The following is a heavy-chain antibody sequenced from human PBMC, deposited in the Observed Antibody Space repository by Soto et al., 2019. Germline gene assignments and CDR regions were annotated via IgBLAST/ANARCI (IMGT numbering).Heavy chain of an antibody. Sequence: GGSLRLSCSASGFTFSSYTMYWVRQAPGKGLEYVSAISSNGGNTYNADSVKGRFFISRDNSKNTLYLQMSSLRADDTAMYYCVKVAGRVYFDSWGQGTLVTVSS. V-gene: IGHV3-64D*06. CDR1: GFTFSSYT. CDR2: ISSNGGNT. CDR3: VKVAGRVYFDS. J-gene: IGHJ4*02.